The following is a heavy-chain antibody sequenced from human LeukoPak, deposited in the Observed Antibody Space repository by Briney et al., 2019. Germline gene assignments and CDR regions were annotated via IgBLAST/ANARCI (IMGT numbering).Heavy chain of an antibody. V-gene: IGHV3-23*01. Sequence: GGSLTLSCAASGFTFSTCAMSWVRQAPGKGLEWVSGISGSGGSTYYADSVKGRFTISRDNSKNTLYLQMNSLRADDTAVYFCARDYSSGYWGQGTLGTVSS. CDR3: ARDYSSGY. CDR1: GFTFSTCA. CDR2: ISGSGGST. D-gene: IGHD4-11*01. J-gene: IGHJ4*02.